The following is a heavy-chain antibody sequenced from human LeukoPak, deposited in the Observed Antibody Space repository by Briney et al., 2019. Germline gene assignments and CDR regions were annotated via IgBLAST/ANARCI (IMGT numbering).Heavy chain of an antibody. CDR3: ATYYYDSSGFYPYFAY. V-gene: IGHV3-11*06. J-gene: IGHJ4*02. CDR1: GFTFSDYY. D-gene: IGHD3-22*01. Sequence: TGGSLRLSCAASGFTFSDYYMTWIRQAPGKGLEWVSYISSSGSNTKYADSVKGRFTSSRDNAKNSLYLQMTSLRAEDTAVYYCATYYYDSSGFYPYFAYWGQGTLVTVSS. CDR2: ISSSGSNT.